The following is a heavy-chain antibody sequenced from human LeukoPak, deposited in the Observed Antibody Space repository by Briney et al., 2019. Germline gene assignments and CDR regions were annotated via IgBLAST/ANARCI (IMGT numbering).Heavy chain of an antibody. CDR3: ARPHSSYCSSTSCYVSGGMDV. CDR1: GYTFTSYD. V-gene: IGHV1-8*01. D-gene: IGHD2-2*01. Sequence: ASVTVSCKASGYTFTSYDINWVRQATGQGLEWMGWMNPNSGNTGYAQKFQGRVTMTRNTSISTAYMELSSLRSEDTAVYYCARPHSSYCSSTSCYVSGGMDVWGQGTTVTVSS. J-gene: IGHJ6*02. CDR2: MNPNSGNT.